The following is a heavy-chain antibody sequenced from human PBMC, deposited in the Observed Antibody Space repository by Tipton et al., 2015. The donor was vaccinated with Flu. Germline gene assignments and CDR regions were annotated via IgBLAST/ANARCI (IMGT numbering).Heavy chain of an antibody. CDR1: GGSINSTTHY. CDR3: ARDQEGVTGSRWYFDL. V-gene: IGHV4-39*07. J-gene: IGHJ2*01. CDR2: VFHSGLT. D-gene: IGHD2-21*02. Sequence: TLSLTCTISGGSINSTTHYWGWVRQLPGRGLEWIATVFHSGLTYYNPSLRSRVSISADTSKNQFSLKLNSVTAADTAVYYCARDQEGVTGSRWYFDLWGRGTLVTVSS.